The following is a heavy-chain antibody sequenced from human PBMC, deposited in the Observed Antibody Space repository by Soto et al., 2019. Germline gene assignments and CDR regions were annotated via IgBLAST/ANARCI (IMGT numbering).Heavy chain of an antibody. J-gene: IGHJ4*02. CDR1: GGSISSGDYY. Sequence: QVQLQESGPGMVNPSQTLSLTCTVSGGSISSGDYYWSWIHQPPGKGLEWIGYIYHNGNTYYNPSLKSRITFSVDMSKKQFSLNLSSVTAADTAVYYCARASVDYSSASAFDYWGQGTLVTVSS. CDR2: IYHNGNT. V-gene: IGHV4-30-4*01. D-gene: IGHD6-19*01. CDR3: ARASVDYSSASAFDY.